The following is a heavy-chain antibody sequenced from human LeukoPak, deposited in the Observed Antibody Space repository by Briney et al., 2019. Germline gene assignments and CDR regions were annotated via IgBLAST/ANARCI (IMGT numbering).Heavy chain of an antibody. CDR3: TTVVGPAARHYYGMDV. D-gene: IGHD1-26*01. V-gene: IGHV3-15*01. J-gene: IGHJ6*02. Sequence: KSGGSLRLSCAASGFTFSNAWMSWVRQAPGKGLEWVGRIKSKTDGGTTDYAAPVKGRFTISRDDSKNTLYLQMNSLKTEDTAVYYCTTVVGPAARHYYGMDVWGQGTTVTVSS. CDR1: GFTFSNAW. CDR2: IKSKTDGGTT.